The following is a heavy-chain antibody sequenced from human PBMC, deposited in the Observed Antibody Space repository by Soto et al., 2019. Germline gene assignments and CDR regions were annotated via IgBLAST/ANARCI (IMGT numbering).Heavy chain of an antibody. V-gene: IGHV1-69*06. Sequence: QVQLVQSGAEVKKPGSSVKVSCKASGGTFSSYAISWVRQAPGQGLEWMGGIIPIFGTANYAQMFQGRVTIPADKSTSTAYMELSSLRSEDTAVYYCARYDRYSGSFPTYYDGMDFWGQGTTVTVSS. CDR2: IIPIFGTA. CDR3: ARYDRYSGSFPTYYDGMDF. CDR1: GGTFSSYA. D-gene: IGHD1-26*01. J-gene: IGHJ6*02.